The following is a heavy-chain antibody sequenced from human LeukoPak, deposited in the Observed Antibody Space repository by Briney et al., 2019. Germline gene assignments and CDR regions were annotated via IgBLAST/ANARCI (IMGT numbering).Heavy chain of an antibody. CDR3: ASRSSSGPHYWYFDL. CDR1: GGSISSGGYY. CDR2: IYHSGST. V-gene: IGHV4-30-2*01. D-gene: IGHD6-6*01. J-gene: IGHJ2*01. Sequence: PSETLSLTCTVSGGSISSGGYYWSWIRQPPGKGLEWIGYIYHSGSTYYNPSLKSRVTISVDGSKNQFSLKLSSVTAADTAVYYCASRSSSGPHYWYFDLWGRGTLVTVSS.